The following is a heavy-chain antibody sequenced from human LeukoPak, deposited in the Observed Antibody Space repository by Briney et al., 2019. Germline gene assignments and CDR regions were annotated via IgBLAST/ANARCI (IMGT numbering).Heavy chain of an antibody. V-gene: IGHV4-59*12. D-gene: IGHD4-23*01. CDR3: ARVHMTTVVTVIDY. J-gene: IGHJ4*02. CDR2: IYYSGST. Sequence: PSETLSLTCTVSGDSISSYYWSWIRQPPGKGLEWIGYIYYSGSTYYNPSLKSRVTISVDTSKNQFSLKLSSVTAADTAVYYCARVHMTTVVTVIDYWGQGTLVTVSS. CDR1: GDSISSYY.